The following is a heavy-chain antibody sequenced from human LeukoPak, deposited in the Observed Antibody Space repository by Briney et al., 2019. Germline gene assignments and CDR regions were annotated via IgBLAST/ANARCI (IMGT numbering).Heavy chain of an antibody. CDR3: ARDRIAAAGPFDY. CDR2: ISPYYGNT. J-gene: IGHJ4*02. V-gene: IGHV1-18*01. Sequence: ASVKVSCKASGYTFTSYGINWVRQAPGQGLDCMGWISPYYGNTKYAQRLQGRATMTTDTSTSTTYMEMRSLRSEDTAVYYGARDRIAAAGPFDYWGQGNLVTVSS. CDR1: GYTFTSYG. D-gene: IGHD6-13*01.